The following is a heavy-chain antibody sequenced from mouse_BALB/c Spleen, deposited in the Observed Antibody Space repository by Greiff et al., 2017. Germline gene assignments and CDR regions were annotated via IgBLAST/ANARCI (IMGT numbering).Heavy chain of an antibody. Sequence: VQLQQSGAELVKPGASVKLSCTASGFNIKDPYMHWVKQRPEQGLEWIGRIDPANGNTKYDPKFQGKATITADTSSNTAYLQLSSLTSEDTAVYYCAIITTEAYWGQGTLVTVSA. CDR2: IDPANGNT. D-gene: IGHD1-1*01. J-gene: IGHJ3*01. V-gene: IGHV14-3*02. CDR3: AIITTEAY. CDR1: GFNIKDPY.